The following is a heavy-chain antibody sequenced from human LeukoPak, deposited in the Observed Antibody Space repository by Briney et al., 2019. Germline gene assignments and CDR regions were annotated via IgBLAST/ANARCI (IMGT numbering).Heavy chain of an antibody. D-gene: IGHD4-17*01. CDR3: ARDLDYGDYDHYYGMDV. Sequence: ASVKVSCKASGYTFTGYYMHWVRQAPGQGLEWMGWINPNSGGTNYAQKFQGRVTMTRDTSISTAYMELSRLRSDDTAVYYCARDLDYGDYDHYYGMDVWGQGTTVTVSS. V-gene: IGHV1-2*02. CDR2: INPNSGGT. CDR1: GYTFTGYY. J-gene: IGHJ6*02.